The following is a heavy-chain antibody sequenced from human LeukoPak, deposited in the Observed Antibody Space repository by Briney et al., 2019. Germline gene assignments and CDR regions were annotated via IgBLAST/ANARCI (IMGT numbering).Heavy chain of an antibody. V-gene: IGHV1-2*02. J-gene: IGHJ4*02. CDR3: AREPSGSGGYDY. D-gene: IGHD3-10*01. Sequence: ASVKVSCKASGFTFSGYYMHWVRQAPGQGLEWMAWISPNSGGTNYVQKFQGRVTVTRDTSISTDYMEISGLTSDDTALYYCAREPSGSGGYDYWGQRTLVTVSS. CDR2: ISPNSGGT. CDR1: GFTFSGYY.